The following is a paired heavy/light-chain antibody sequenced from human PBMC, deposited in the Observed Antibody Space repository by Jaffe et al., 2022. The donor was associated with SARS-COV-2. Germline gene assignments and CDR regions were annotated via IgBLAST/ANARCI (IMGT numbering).Light chain of an antibody. J-gene: IGKJ1*01. CDR1: ESVSSN. CDR3: QQHNNWLWT. Sequence: EIVMTQSPAILSVSPGERATLSCRASESVSSNLAWYQQKPGQAPRLLIYGASTRATGIPARFSGSGSGTEFTLTISSLQSEDFAVYYCQQHNNWLWTFGQGTKVEIK. CDR2: GAS. V-gene: IGKV3-15*01.
Heavy chain of an antibody. J-gene: IGHJ4*02. CDR1: GYTLTSYG. V-gene: IGHV1-18*01. Sequence: QVQLVQSGAEVKKPGASVKVSCKASGYTLTSYGITWVRQAPGQRLEWMGWISAYNGNTNYAQKFQDRVTMTTDTSTSTAYMELRSLRSDDTAVYYCARVGRWGYSSSWYGDYWGQGTLVTVSS. D-gene: IGHD6-13*01. CDR2: ISAYNGNT. CDR3: ARVGRWGYSSSWYGDY.